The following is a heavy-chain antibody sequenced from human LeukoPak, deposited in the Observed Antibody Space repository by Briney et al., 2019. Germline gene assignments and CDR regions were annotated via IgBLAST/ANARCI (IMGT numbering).Heavy chain of an antibody. D-gene: IGHD3-22*01. CDR1: GYSLTELA. CDR3: ATFQAYANSGHLRPYFDY. CDR2: SDPEDVKT. V-gene: IGHV1-24*01. J-gene: IGHJ4*02. Sequence: ASVKVSCKISGYSLTELAIHWVRQAPGKGLEWMGGSDPEDVKTSFAEKFQGRVTFTEDTSTDTGFMELSRLRSDDTDVYYCATFQAYANSGHLRPYFDYWGQGTLVTVSS.